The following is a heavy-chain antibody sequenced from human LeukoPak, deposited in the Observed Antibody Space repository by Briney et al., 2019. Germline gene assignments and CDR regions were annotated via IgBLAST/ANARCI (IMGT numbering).Heavy chain of an antibody. D-gene: IGHD3-22*01. J-gene: IGHJ4*02. CDR2: INPSGGST. CDR3: ARENTYYYDSSGYYYQGRGAYFDY. V-gene: IGHV1-46*01. CDR1: GYTFTSYY. Sequence: GASVRVSCTASGYTFTSYYMHWVRQAPGQGLEWVGIINPSGGSTSYAQKFQGRVTMTRDTSTSTGYMELSSLRSKDTAVYYCARENTYYYDSSGYYYQGRGAYFDYWGQGTLVTVSS.